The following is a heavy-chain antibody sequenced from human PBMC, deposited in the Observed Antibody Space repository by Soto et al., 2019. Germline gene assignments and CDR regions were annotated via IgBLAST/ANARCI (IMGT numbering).Heavy chain of an antibody. J-gene: IGHJ4*02. CDR2: INPSGGST. D-gene: IGHD2-15*01. V-gene: IGHV1-46*01. CDR1: GYTFTSYY. Sequence: AASVKVSCKASGYTFTSYYMHWVRQAPGQGLEWMGIINPSGGSTSYAQKFQGRVTMTRDTSTSTVYMELSSLRSEDTAVYYCARDRLGYCSGGSCPKARFDYWGQGTLVTVS. CDR3: ARDRLGYCSGGSCPKARFDY.